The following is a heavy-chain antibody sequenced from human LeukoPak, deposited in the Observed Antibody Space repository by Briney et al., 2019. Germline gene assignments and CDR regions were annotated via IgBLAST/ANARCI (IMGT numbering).Heavy chain of an antibody. J-gene: IGHJ4*02. CDR3: AGLVGRYSSGLYYYYFDY. D-gene: IGHD3-22*01. CDR2: MYLSGTT. V-gene: IGHV4-4*02. CDR1: GDSINSLDL. Sequence: PSGTLSLTCTVSGDSINSLDLWSWVRQPPGKGLEWIGEMYLSGTTHSNPSVKSRVTISIDKSKNQFFLNLGSVTAADTAVYYCAGLVGRYSSGLYYYYFDYWGQRTLVTVSS.